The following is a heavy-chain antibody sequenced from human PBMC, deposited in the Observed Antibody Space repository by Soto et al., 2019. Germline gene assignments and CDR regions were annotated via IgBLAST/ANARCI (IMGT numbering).Heavy chain of an antibody. Sequence: QVQLVQSGAEVKKPGSSVKVSCKASGGTFSSYTISWVRQAPGQGLEWMGRIIPILGIANYAQKFQGRVTITADKSTSTAYMELSSLRSEYTAVYYCARGITIFNWFDPWGQGTLVTVSS. CDR2: IIPILGIA. V-gene: IGHV1-69*02. D-gene: IGHD3-9*01. J-gene: IGHJ5*02. CDR1: GGTFSSYT. CDR3: ARGITIFNWFDP.